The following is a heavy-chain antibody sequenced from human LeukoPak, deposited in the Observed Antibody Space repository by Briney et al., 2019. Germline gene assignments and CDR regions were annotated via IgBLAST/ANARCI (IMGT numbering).Heavy chain of an antibody. D-gene: IGHD5-18*01. Sequence: SETLSLTCTVSGGSISTSYWSWIRQPPGKGLDWIGYIYYSGSTNYNPSLKGRVTISVDTSKNQFSLKLSSVTAADTAVYYCARGVRYSYGYRSFDPWGQGTLVTVSS. CDR3: ARGVRYSYGYRSFDP. CDR2: IYYSGST. V-gene: IGHV4-59*12. CDR1: GGSISTSY. J-gene: IGHJ5*02.